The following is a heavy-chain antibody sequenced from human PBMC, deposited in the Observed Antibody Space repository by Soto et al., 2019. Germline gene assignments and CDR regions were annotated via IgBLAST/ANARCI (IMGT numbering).Heavy chain of an antibody. J-gene: IGHJ6*03. CDR3: ARAFTISDYYMDV. Sequence: GGSLRLSYAASGFTVSSTYMSWFRQAPGKGLDWVSVIYSDGSTYFAESVKGRFTISREISKNTLDLQMNSLRAEDTAVYYCARAFTISDYYMDVWGKGTTVTVSS. CDR2: IYSDGST. CDR1: GFTVSSTY. D-gene: IGHD3-3*01. V-gene: IGHV3-66*01.